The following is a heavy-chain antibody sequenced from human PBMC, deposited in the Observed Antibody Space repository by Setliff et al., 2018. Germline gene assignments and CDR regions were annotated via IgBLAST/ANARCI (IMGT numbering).Heavy chain of an antibody. CDR1: GDSISRAKYY. Sequence: SETLSLTCTLSGDSISRAKYYWSWIRQSAGKGLECIGRIYIDGSTKYNPSLNSRVTLSIDTSKNQFSLRLSSVTAADTAVYFCARVTGFSYMDVWGKGTTVTVSS. CDR3: ARVTGFSYMDV. D-gene: IGHD3-3*01. V-gene: IGHV4-61*02. CDR2: IYIDGST. J-gene: IGHJ6*03.